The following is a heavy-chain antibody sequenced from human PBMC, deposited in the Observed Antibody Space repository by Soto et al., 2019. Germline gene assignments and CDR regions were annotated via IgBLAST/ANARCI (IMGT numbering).Heavy chain of an antibody. J-gene: IGHJ5*02. CDR2: SSAYNGNT. Sequence: ASVKVSCKASGYTFTSYGISWVRQAPGQGLEWMGWSSAYNGNTNYAQKLQGRVTMTTDTSTSTAYMELRSLRSDDTAVYYCGRSLPETYYDILTGYFGGNWFDPWG. V-gene: IGHV1-18*01. CDR3: GRSLPETYYDILTGYFGGNWFDP. D-gene: IGHD3-9*01. CDR1: GYTFTSYG.